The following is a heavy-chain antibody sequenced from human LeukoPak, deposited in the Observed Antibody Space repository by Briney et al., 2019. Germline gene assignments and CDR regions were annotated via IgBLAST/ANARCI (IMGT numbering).Heavy chain of an antibody. Sequence: SVKVSCKASGGTFSSYAISWVRQAPGQGLEWMGGIIPIFGTANYAQKFQGRVTITADESTSTAYMELSSLRSEDTAVYYCAREEESQDWFDPWGQRTLVTVSS. CDR2: IIPIFGTA. J-gene: IGHJ5*02. CDR1: GGTFSSYA. V-gene: IGHV1-69*13. CDR3: AREEESQDWFDP.